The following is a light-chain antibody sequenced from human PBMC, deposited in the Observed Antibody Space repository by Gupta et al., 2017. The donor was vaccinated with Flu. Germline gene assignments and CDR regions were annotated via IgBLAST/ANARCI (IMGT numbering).Light chain of an antibody. V-gene: IGLV2-8*01. CDR3: SSYAGSNNWV. Sequence: SVTISRTGTSSDVGGYNYVSWDQQHPGEAPNLMIYEVSRRPAGVPGRFSGSKSGNTASLTVSGLQAEDEADYYCSSYAGSNNWVFGGGTKVTVL. CDR2: EVS. J-gene: IGLJ3*02. CDR1: SSDVGGYNY.